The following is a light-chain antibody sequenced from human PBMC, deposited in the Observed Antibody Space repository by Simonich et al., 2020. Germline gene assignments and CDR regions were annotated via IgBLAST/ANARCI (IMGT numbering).Light chain of an antibody. J-gene: IGKJ2*01. CDR1: QRIGIS. CDR2: YAS. Sequence: IGLTQSPDFQSVTPKEKVTITCRASQRIGISLHRCHQKPDQSPKLLIKYASQSFSGVPSRFSGSGSGTDFTLTINSMEAEDAATYYCHQSSSLPHTFGQGTKLEIK. V-gene: IGKV6-21*01. CDR3: HQSSSLPHT.